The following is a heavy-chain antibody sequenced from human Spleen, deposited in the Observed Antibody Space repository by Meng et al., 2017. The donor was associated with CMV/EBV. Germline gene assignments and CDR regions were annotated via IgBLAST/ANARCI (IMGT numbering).Heavy chain of an antibody. D-gene: IGHD2-2*01. CDR3: ATGSRYQLLFDY. V-gene: IGHV3-53*01. Sequence: GESLKISCAASGFSVSGNYMSWVRQAPGKGLEWVSLIYSGGSTHYADSVKGRSTISRDNSKNTLYFQMNSLRPEDTAVYYCATGSRYQLLFDYWGPGTLVTVS. CDR2: IYSGGST. CDR1: GFSVSGNY. J-gene: IGHJ4*02.